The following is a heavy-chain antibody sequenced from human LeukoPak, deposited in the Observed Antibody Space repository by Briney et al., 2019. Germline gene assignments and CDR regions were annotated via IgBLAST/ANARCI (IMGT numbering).Heavy chain of an antibody. J-gene: IGHJ3*02. CDR1: GGSIISNSHY. D-gene: IGHD2-2*01. CDR3: ARTRRTSHDAFDI. V-gene: IGHV4-39*01. Sequence: SETLSLTCTVSGGSIISNSHYWGWIRQPPGKGLEWIGSIYHSGSTYYNTSLKSRVTISADTSKNQFSLKMSSVTAADTAVYYCARTRRTSHDAFDIWGQGTMVTVSS. CDR2: IYHSGST.